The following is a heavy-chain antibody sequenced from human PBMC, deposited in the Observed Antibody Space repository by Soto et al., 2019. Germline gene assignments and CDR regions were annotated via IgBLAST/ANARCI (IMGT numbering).Heavy chain of an antibody. CDR2: IYYSGST. CDR3: ARVYRRDGYNAWFDP. D-gene: IGHD3-16*02. J-gene: IGHJ5*02. V-gene: IGHV4-59*01. CDR1: GGSISSYY. Sequence: TSETLSLTCTVSGGSISSYYWSWIRQPPGKGLEWIGYIYYSGSTNYNPSLKSRVTISVDTSKNQFSLKLSSVTAADTAVYYCARVYRRDGYNAWFDPWGQGTLVTVPQ.